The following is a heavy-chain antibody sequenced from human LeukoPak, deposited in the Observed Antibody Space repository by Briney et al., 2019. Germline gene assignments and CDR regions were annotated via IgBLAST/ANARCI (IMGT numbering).Heavy chain of an antibody. Sequence: GGSLRLSCAASGFTFSSYAMHWVRQAPGKGLEWVAVISCDGSNKYYADSVKGRFTISRDNSKNTLYLQMNSLRAEDTAVYYCARTVVVTYYYGMDVWGQGTTVTVSS. CDR1: GFTFSSYA. D-gene: IGHD2-21*01. CDR2: ISCDGSNK. CDR3: ARTVVVTYYYGMDV. J-gene: IGHJ6*02. V-gene: IGHV3-30-3*01.